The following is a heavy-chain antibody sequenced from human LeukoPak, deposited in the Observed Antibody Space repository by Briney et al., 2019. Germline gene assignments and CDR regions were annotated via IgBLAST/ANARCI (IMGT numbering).Heavy chain of an antibody. CDR1: GFTFSSYA. J-gene: IGHJ4*02. Sequence: GGSLRLSCAASGFTFSSYAMSWVRQAPGKGLEWVSAISGSGGSTYYADSVKGRFTISRDNSKNTLYLQMNSLRAEDTAVYYCAKDPAYYYDSSGYYQPYFDYWGQGTLVTVSS. CDR2: ISGSGGST. D-gene: IGHD3-22*01. CDR3: AKDPAYYYDSSGYYQPYFDY. V-gene: IGHV3-23*01.